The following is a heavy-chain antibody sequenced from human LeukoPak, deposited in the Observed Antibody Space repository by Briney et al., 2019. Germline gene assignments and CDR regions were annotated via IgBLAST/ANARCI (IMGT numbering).Heavy chain of an antibody. CDR2: IYYSGST. J-gene: IGHJ2*01. CDR3: ARATSWYWFFDL. V-gene: IGHV4-59*01. CDR1: GGSISSYY. D-gene: IGHD2-2*01. Sequence: SETLSLTCTVSGGSISSYYWSWIRQPPGKGLEWIGYIYYSGSTNNNPSLESRVTISLDTSKNQFSLRVSSVTAADTAVYYCARATSWYWFFDLWGRGTLVTVSS.